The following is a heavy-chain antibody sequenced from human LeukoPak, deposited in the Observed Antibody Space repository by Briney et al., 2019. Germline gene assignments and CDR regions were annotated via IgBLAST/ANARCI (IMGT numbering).Heavy chain of an antibody. J-gene: IGHJ6*02. V-gene: IGHV4-34*01. CDR1: GGSFSGYY. D-gene: IGHD6-19*01. CDR3: ARARYSSAWYLPRQGERYYYYGMDV. CDR2: INHSGST. Sequence: SETLSLTCAVYGGSFSGYYWSWIRHPPGKGLEWIVEINHSGSTNYNPSLKSRVTISEDTSTNQFSLKLSSVTAADTAVYYCARARYSSAWYLPRQGERYYYYGMDVWGQGTTVTVSS.